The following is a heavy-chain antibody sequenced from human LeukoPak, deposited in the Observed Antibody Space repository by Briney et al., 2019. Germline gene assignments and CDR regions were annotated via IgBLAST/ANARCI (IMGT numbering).Heavy chain of an antibody. V-gene: IGHV1-2*06. CDR2: IDPNSAGT. J-gene: IGHJ4*02. Sequence: ASVKVSCKASGYTFTGYYMHWVRQAPGQGLEWMGRIDPNSAGTNYAQKFQGRVSMTRDTSTNTAYMELRSLRSDDTAVYFCARCSSRYLSTSYSDYWGQGTLVTVSS. D-gene: IGHD3-22*01. CDR1: GYTFTGYY. CDR3: ARCSSRYLSTSYSDY.